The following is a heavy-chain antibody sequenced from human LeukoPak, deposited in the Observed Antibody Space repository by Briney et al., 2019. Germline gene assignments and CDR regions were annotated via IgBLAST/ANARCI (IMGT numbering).Heavy chain of an antibody. J-gene: IGHJ4*02. Sequence: GGSLRLSCAASGLTFSSYGMHWVRQAPGKGLEWVAVISYDGSNKYYADSVKGRFTISRDNSKNTLYLQMNSLRAEDTAVYYCAGGSSGYHFDYWGQGTLVTVSS. CDR3: AGGSSGYHFDY. CDR1: GLTFSSYG. CDR2: ISYDGSNK. V-gene: IGHV3-30*03. D-gene: IGHD3-22*01.